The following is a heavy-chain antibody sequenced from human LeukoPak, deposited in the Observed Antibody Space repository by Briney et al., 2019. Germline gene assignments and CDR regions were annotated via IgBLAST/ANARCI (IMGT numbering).Heavy chain of an antibody. V-gene: IGHV3-21*06. J-gene: IGHJ3*02. Sequence: PGGSLRLSCAASGFTFSTYTMNWVRQAPGRGLEWVSSISSTSTCISYADSLKGRFTISRDNAKNSLYLQMNSLRAEDAAVYYCARGRNAFYYDLRQSDAFDSWGQGTKVTVSS. CDR2: ISSTSTCI. CDR1: GFTFSTYT. CDR3: ARGRNAFYYDLRQSDAFDS. D-gene: IGHD3-22*01.